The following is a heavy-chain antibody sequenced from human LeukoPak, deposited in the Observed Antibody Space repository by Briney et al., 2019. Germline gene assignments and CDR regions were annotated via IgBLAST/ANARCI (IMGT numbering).Heavy chain of an antibody. V-gene: IGHV4-59*01. CDR3: ARTPFNWNYYYYYYGMDV. J-gene: IGHJ6*02. CDR2: IYYSGST. D-gene: IGHD1-7*01. CDR1: GGSISSYS. Sequence: MASETLSLTCTVSGGSISSYSWSWIRQPPGKGLEWIGYIYYSGSTNYNPSLKSRVTISVDTSKNQFSLKLSSVPAADTAVYYCARTPFNWNYYYYYYGMDVWGQGTTVTVSS.